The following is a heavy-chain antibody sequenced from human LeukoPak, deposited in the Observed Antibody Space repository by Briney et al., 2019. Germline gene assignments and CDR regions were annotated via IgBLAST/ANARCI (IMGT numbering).Heavy chain of an antibody. V-gene: IGHV4-39*07. CDR3: ARVRTGYYYMDV. J-gene: IGHJ6*03. D-gene: IGHD1-14*01. CDR2: IYYSGST. CDR1: GGSISSSSYY. Sequence: SETLSLTCTVSGGSISSSSYYWGWIRQPPGKGLEWIGSIYYSGSTYYNPSLKSRVTISVDTSKNQFSLKLSSVTAADTAVYYYARVRTGYYYMDVWGKGTTVTVSS.